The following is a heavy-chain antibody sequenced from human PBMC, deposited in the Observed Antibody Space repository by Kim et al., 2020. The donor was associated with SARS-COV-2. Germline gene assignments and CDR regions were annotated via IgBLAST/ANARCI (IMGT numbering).Heavy chain of an antibody. Sequence: DGRSYDAEAMRGRFTVSRDSARNTLYLQMNSLRADDTAVYYCVKGAWLDDWGPGTLVTVSS. CDR3: VKGAWLDD. D-gene: IGHD5-12*01. V-gene: IGHV3-23*01. J-gene: IGHJ4*02. CDR2: DGRS.